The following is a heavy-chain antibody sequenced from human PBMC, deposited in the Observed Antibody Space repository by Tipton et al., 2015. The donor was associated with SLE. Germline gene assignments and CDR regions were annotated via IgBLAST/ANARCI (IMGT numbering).Heavy chain of an antibody. Sequence: TLSLTCTVSGGSISSYYWSWTRQPPGKGLEWIGYIYYSGSTFYNPSLKSRVTISLDTSKNQFSLKLTSVTAADTAVYYCAREGVALDIWGQGTLVTVSS. CDR1: GGSISSYY. D-gene: IGHD3-16*01. CDR2: IYYSGST. J-gene: IGHJ3*02. CDR3: AREGVALDI. V-gene: IGHV4-59*12.